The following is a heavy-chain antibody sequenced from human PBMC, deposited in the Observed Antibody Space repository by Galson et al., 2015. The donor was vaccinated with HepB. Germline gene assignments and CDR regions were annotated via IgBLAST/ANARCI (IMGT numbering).Heavy chain of an antibody. CDR2: INAGNGNT. Sequence: SVQVSCKASGYTCTNYAMHWVRQAPGQRLEWMGWINAGNGNTKYSQKFQGRVTITRDTSASTDYMELSILRYEDTAVYYGARERLDSGSYRSGGSDYWGQGTLVTVSS. V-gene: IGHV1-3*01. CDR1: GYTCTNYA. J-gene: IGHJ4*02. D-gene: IGHD1-26*01. CDR3: ARERLDSGSYRSGGSDY.